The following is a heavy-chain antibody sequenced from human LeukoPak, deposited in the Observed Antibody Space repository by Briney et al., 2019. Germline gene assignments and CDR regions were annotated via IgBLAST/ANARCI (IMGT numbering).Heavy chain of an antibody. Sequence: GGSLRLSCAASGFTFSTYSMNWVRQAPGKGLEWVSYISSSSSTIYYADSVKSRFTISRDNAKNSLYLQMNSLRAEDTAVYYCARGSTYYDSSGQVPFDYWGQGTLVTVSS. CDR3: ARGSTYYDSSGQVPFDY. J-gene: IGHJ4*02. D-gene: IGHD3-22*01. CDR1: GFTFSTYS. CDR2: ISSSSSTI. V-gene: IGHV3-48*01.